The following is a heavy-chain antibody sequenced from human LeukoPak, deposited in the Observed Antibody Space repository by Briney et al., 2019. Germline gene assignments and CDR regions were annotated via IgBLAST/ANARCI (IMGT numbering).Heavy chain of an antibody. CDR3: GRDRSVSDY. Sequence: ASVKVSFKASGYTFTDYGISWVRQAPGQGLEWMGWVTPHSGNTDYALEYQGRVTMTADTSTNTVYMELRSLRFDDTAVYYCGRDRSVSDYWGQGTLVTVSS. D-gene: IGHD2-15*01. V-gene: IGHV1-18*01. CDR1: GYTFTDYG. CDR2: VTPHSGNT. J-gene: IGHJ4*02.